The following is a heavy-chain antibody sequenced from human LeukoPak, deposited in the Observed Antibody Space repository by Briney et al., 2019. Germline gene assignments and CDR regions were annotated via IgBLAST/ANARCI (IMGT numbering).Heavy chain of an antibody. CDR3: ARPSGSYSEDFAFDI. V-gene: IGHV1-2*02. CDR2: INPNSGGT. J-gene: IGHJ3*02. D-gene: IGHD1-26*01. Sequence: ASVKVSCKASGGTFTGYYMHWVRQAPGQGLEWMGWINPNSGGTNSAQKFQGRVTMTRDTSISTAYMELSRLRSDDTAVYYCARPSGSYSEDFAFDIWGQGTMVTVSS. CDR1: GGTFTGYY.